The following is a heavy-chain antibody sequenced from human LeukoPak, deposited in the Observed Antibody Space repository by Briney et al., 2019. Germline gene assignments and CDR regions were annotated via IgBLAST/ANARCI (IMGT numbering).Heavy chain of an antibody. CDR3: ASGYSRGGDY. D-gene: IGHD2-21*01. CDR2: ISRSGSTM. CDR1: GFTFSDYS. Sequence: PGGSLRLSCAASGFTFSDYSMNWVGQAPGKGLEWFSQISRSGSTMYYADSVKGRFTISRDNAKNSLYLQMNSLGDEDTAVYYCASGYSRGGDYWGQGTLVTVSS. V-gene: IGHV3-48*02. J-gene: IGHJ4*02.